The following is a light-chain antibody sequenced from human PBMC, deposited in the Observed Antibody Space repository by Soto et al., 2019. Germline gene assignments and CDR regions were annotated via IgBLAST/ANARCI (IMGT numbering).Light chain of an antibody. CDR3: LLHYGAVPPV. CDR2: STS. V-gene: IGLV7-43*01. Sequence: QTVVTQEPSLTVSPGGTVTLTCASSTGTVTSGYYPNWFQQKPGQAPRSLIYSTSNRHSWTPARFSDSLLGGKAALTLSGVKPEDEADYYCLLHYGAVPPVFGGGTKLTVL. CDR1: TGTVTSGYY. J-gene: IGLJ3*02.